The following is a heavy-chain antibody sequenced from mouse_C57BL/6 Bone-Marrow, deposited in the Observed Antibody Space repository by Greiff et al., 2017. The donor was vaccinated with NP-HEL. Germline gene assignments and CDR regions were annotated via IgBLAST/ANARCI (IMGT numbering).Heavy chain of an antibody. CDR1: GFTFSDFY. CDR2: SRNKANDYTK. Sequence: EVKLMESGGGLVQSGRSLRLSCATSGFTFSDFYMEWVRQAPGKGLEWIAASRNKANDYTKEYSASVKGRFIVSRDTTQSILYLLMNALRTEDTAIYYCARDAPFDGAMDYWGQGTSVTVSS. CDR3: ARDAPFDGAMDY. J-gene: IGHJ4*01. V-gene: IGHV7-1*01.